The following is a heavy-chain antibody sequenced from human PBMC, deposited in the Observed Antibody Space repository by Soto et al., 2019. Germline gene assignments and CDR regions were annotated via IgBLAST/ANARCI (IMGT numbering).Heavy chain of an antibody. D-gene: IGHD3-10*01. Sequence: SETLSLTCAVYGGSFSGYYWSWIRQPPGKGLEWIGEINHSGSTNYNPSLKSRVTISVDTSKNQFSLKLSSVTAADTAVYYCESSAPGSAGYYYYGMDVWGQGTTVTVS. V-gene: IGHV4-34*01. CDR3: ESSAPGSAGYYYYGMDV. CDR1: GGSFSGYY. J-gene: IGHJ6*02. CDR2: INHSGST.